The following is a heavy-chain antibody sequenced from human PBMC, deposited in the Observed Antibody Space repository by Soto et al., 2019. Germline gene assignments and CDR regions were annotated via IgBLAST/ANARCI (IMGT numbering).Heavy chain of an antibody. CDR3: ARRVAAIPFDY. V-gene: IGHV2-5*02. J-gene: IGHJ4*02. Sequence: QITLKESGPTLVKPTQTLTLTCTFSEFSLSTSGVGVGWIRQPPGKALEWLALIYWDDDTRYSPSLKSRLTIMNDTSKNHVVLTMTIMDPVDSATYYCARRVAAIPFDYSGLGILVTVSS. CDR1: EFSLSTSGVG. CDR2: IYWDDDT. D-gene: IGHD1-26*01.